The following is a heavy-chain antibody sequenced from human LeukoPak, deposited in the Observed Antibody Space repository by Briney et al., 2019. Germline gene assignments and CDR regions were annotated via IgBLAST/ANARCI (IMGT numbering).Heavy chain of an antibody. V-gene: IGHV4-4*07. CDR1: GGSISSYY. CDR3: ARDSSPLLWGSDYGMDV. D-gene: IGHD3-10*01. CDR2: IYTSGST. Sequence: SETLSLTCTVSGGSISSYYWSWIRQPAGKGLEWIGRIYTSGSTNYNPSLKSRVTMSVDTSKNQFSLKLSSVTAADTAVYYCARDSSPLLWGSDYGMDVWGQGTTVTVSS. J-gene: IGHJ6*02.